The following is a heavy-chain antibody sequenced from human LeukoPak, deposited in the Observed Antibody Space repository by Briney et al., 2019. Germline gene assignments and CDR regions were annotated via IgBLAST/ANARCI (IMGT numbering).Heavy chain of an antibody. D-gene: IGHD3-10*01. CDR2: ISHDGSKK. J-gene: IGHJ3*02. V-gene: IGHV3-30*18. CDR3: AKEFHRVHDAFDT. CDR1: GFTFSSES. Sequence: GGSLRLSCAASGFTFSSESIHWVRQAPGKGLERVAVISHDGSKKYYGDSVKGRFTISRDNARSTGYLQMNSLTTEDTAVYHCAKEFHRVHDAFDTWGHGTMVTVSS.